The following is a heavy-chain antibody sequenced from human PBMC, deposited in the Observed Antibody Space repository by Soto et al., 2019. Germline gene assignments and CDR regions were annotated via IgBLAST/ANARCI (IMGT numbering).Heavy chain of an antibody. D-gene: IGHD3-10*01. CDR1: GAAVSRGGSS. J-gene: IGHJ6*02. CDR2: VYHNGIT. Sequence: SETLSLTCAVSGAAVSRGGSSWSWIRQAPGTGLEWIGYVYHNGITNYNPSLKSRVTISVDKSQNQFSLSLNSVTAADTAVYYCARGLAVRGSYGLDVWGQGTTVTVSS. CDR3: ARGLAVRGSYGLDV. V-gene: IGHV4-30-2*01.